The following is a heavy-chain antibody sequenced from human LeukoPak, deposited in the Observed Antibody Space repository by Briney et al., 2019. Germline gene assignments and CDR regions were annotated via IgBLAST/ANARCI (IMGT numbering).Heavy chain of an antibody. D-gene: IGHD6-19*01. J-gene: IGHJ5*02. CDR2: ISYDGSNK. Sequence: GGSLRLSCAASGFTFSSYAMLWVRQAPGKGLEWVAVISYDGSNKYYADSVKGRFTISRDNSKNTLYLQMNSLRAEDTAVYYCARARPVYSSGWYTWFDPWGQGTLVTVSS. CDR1: GFTFSSYA. V-gene: IGHV3-30-3*01. CDR3: ARARPVYSSGWYTWFDP.